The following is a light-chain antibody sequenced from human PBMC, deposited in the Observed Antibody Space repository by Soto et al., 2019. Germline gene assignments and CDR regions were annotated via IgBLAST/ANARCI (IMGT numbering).Light chain of an antibody. CDR1: SSNIGGNS. J-gene: IGLJ3*02. CDR2: RNN. Sequence: QSVLTQPPSASGTPGQRVTISCSGSSSNIGGNSVYWYQQLPGTAPKLLIYRNNQRPSGVPDRFSGSKSGTSASLAISGLRSEDEAHYYCAAWDDRLSGWVFGGGTKLTVL. V-gene: IGLV1-47*01. CDR3: AAWDDRLSGWV.